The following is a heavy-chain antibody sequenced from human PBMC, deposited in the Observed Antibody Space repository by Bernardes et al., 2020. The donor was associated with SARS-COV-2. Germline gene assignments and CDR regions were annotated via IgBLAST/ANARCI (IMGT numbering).Heavy chain of an antibody. Sequence: GGSLRLSCEASGFTFSSYGMHWVRQAPGKGLEWVAIIWYDGSNKDYADSVKGRFTISRDNSKNTLYLQMNSLRAEDTAVYYCARDLEEQGAFDIWGQGTLVTVSS. CDR2: IWYDGSNK. D-gene: IGHD3-9*01. CDR1: GFTFSSYG. V-gene: IGHV3-33*01. J-gene: IGHJ1*01. CDR3: ARDLEEQGAFDI.